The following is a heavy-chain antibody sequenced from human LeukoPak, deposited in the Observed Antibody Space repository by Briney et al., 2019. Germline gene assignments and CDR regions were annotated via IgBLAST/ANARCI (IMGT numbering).Heavy chain of an antibody. Sequence: ASVKVSCKASGYAFTGYYIHWVRQAPGQGLEWVGWINPNSGGAKYAQKFQDRVTMTRDTSISTAYMGLSRLRSDDTAVYYCAKGRVVAGSKSLTYHWLDPWGQGTLVTVSS. V-gene: IGHV1-2*02. J-gene: IGHJ5*02. D-gene: IGHD6-19*01. CDR2: INPNSGGA. CDR3: AKGRVVAGSKSLTYHWLDP. CDR1: GYAFTGYY.